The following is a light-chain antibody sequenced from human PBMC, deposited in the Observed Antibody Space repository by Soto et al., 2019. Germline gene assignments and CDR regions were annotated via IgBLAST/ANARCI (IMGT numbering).Light chain of an antibody. Sequence: EIVMTQSPATLSVSPGERATLSCRASQSVSSNLAWYQQKPGQAPRLLIYGASTRATGIPARFSGSRSGTEFPLTISSLQSEDFAIYYCQHYNNWPPWTFGQGTKVEIK. J-gene: IGKJ1*01. CDR1: QSVSSN. CDR2: GAS. V-gene: IGKV3-15*01. CDR3: QHYNNWPPWT.